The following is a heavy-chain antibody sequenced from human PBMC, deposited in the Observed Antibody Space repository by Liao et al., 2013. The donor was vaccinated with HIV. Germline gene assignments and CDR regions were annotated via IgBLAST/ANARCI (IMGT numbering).Heavy chain of an antibody. CDR3: ARASFYDFWNYAFQI. CDR1: GGSISSSAYS. CDR2: INYSGST. D-gene: IGHD3-3*01. J-gene: IGHJ3*02. Sequence: QLQLQESGPGLVKPSETLSLTCTVSGGSISSSAYSWGWIRQPPGKGLEWIGSINYSGSTYYNPSLKSRVTISVDTSKNQFSLKLSYVTAADTAVYYCARASFYDFWNYAFQIWGQGTMVTVSS. V-gene: IGHV4-39*07.